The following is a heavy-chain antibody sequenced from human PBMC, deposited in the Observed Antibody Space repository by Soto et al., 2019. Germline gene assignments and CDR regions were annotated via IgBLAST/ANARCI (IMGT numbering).Heavy chain of an antibody. V-gene: IGHV2-5*02. CDR3: ARAVPPRRRFDP. Sequence: QITLKESGPTLVKPTQTLTLTCTFSGFSLNTVEVGVGWIRQPPGKAPESLAIIYWDDDKRYSPSLRSRLTITQNTAKNQVVLTMTNMAPVDTATYYRARAVPPRRRFDPWGQGILVTVSS. J-gene: IGHJ5*02. CDR1: GFSLNTVEVG. CDR2: IYWDDDK. D-gene: IGHD6-6*01.